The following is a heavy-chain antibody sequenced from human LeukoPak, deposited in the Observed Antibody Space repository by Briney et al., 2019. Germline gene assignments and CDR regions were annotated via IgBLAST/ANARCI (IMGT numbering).Heavy chain of an antibody. Sequence: ASVKVSCKASGYTFTGYYMHWVRQAPGQGLEWMGWINPNSGDTNYAQKFQGRVTMTRDTSISTACMELSRLTSDDTAVFYCARGRLGSGSQYDAFDIWGQGTMVTVSS. J-gene: IGHJ3*02. D-gene: IGHD3-10*01. CDR3: ARGRLGSGSQYDAFDI. CDR1: GYTFTGYY. V-gene: IGHV1-2*02. CDR2: INPNSGDT.